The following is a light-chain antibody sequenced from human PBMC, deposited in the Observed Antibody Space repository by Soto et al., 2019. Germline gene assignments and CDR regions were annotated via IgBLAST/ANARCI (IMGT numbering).Light chain of an antibody. CDR2: EVT. Sequence: QSALTQPASVSGSPGQSVTISCTGTSSDIGGFDYVSWYQQHPGKAPKLMIYEVTNRPSGISHRFSGSKSGNTASLTISGLQAEDEADYCCSSYKGSSTYVFGTGTKVTVL. CDR1: SSDIGGFDY. V-gene: IGLV2-14*03. J-gene: IGLJ1*01. CDR3: SSYKGSSTYV.